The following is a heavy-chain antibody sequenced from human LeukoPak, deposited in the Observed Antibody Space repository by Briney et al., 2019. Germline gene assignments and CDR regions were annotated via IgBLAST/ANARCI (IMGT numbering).Heavy chain of an antibody. CDR1: GGSISSSSYY. CDR3: ARRRYSSSWYDSDY. Sequence: PSETLSLTCTVSGGSISSSSYYWGWIRQPPGKGLEWIGSIYYSGSTYYNPSLKSRVTMSVDTSKNQFSLKLSSVTAADTAVYYCARRRYSSSWYDSDYWGQGTLVTVSS. D-gene: IGHD6-13*01. V-gene: IGHV4-39*01. J-gene: IGHJ4*02. CDR2: IYYSGST.